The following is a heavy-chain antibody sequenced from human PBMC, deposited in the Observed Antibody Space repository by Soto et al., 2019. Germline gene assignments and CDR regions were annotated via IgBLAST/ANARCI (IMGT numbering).Heavy chain of an antibody. J-gene: IGHJ4*02. Sequence: PWVSLRLSCVAAGFTFSTFAMTWVRQTHGKGLEWVATVGDDGFRTNVADSVKGRFIISRDNSKDTLSLEMSSLRVEDTGIYYCATKFRSYFDHWGQGVRVTVSS. CDR3: ATKFRSYFDH. CDR2: VGDDGFRT. V-gene: IGHV3-23*01. CDR1: GFTFSTFA.